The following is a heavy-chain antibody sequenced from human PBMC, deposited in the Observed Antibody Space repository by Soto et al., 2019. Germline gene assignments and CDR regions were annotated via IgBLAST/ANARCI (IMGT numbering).Heavy chain of an antibody. Sequence: ASVKVSCKVSGYTLTELSMHWVRQAPGKGPEWMGGFDPEDGETIYAQKFQGRVTMTEDTSTDTAYMELSSLRSEDTAVYYCARGSYYDFWSGYPTYYYYYGMDVWGQGTTVTVSS. V-gene: IGHV1-24*01. CDR2: FDPEDGET. CDR3: ARGSYYDFWSGYPTYYYYYGMDV. CDR1: GYTLTELS. J-gene: IGHJ6*02. D-gene: IGHD3-3*01.